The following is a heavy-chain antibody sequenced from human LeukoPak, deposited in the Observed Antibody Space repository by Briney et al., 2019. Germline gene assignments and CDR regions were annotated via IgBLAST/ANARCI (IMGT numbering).Heavy chain of an antibody. CDR1: GFIFTDHW. Sequence: GGSLRLSCAASGFIFTDHWMSWVRQAPGKGLEWVANIKEDESAKFYADSVRGRFTISRDNAKNSLYLQMNNLRVEDTAVYYYARAVDVADYWGRGTLVTVSS. D-gene: IGHD3-16*01. CDR2: IKEDESAK. CDR3: ARAVDVADY. V-gene: IGHV3-7*01. J-gene: IGHJ4*02.